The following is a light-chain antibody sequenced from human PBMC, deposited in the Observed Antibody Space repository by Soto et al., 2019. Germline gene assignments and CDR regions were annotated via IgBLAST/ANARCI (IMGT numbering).Light chain of an antibody. CDR3: QQYDNLIT. V-gene: IGKV1-33*01. J-gene: IGKJ5*01. CDR1: QDISNY. Sequence: DIQMTQSPSSLSASVGGRVTITCQASQDISNYLNWYQQKPGKAPKLLIYDASNLETGVPPRFSGSGSGTDFSLTISSLQPEDIATYYCQQYDNLITFGQGTRLEIK. CDR2: DAS.